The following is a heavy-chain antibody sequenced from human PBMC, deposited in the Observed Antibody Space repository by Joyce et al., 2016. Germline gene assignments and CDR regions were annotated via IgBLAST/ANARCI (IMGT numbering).Heavy chain of an antibody. CDR2: IHHRGRT. CDR3: ARGNDYDYWSGYEAHYFDY. Sequence: QVQLQESGPGLVKPSETLSLSCTVSGGSISSYYWSWIRQPPGKGLEWIGYIHHRGRTNYNPARKSRVTISVDTSKNEFALKMTAVTAADTAVYYCARGNDYDYWSGYEAHYFDYWGQGTLVTVSS. D-gene: IGHD3-3*01. V-gene: IGHV4-59*01. CDR1: GGSISSYY. J-gene: IGHJ4*02.